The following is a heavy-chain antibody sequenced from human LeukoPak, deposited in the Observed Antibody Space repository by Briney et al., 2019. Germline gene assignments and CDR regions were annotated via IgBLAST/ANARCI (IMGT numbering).Heavy chain of an antibody. D-gene: IGHD3-10*01. CDR2: ISAYNGNT. CDR1: GYTFTSYG. J-gene: IGHJ3*02. Sequence: ASVKVSCKASGYTFTSYGISWVRQAPGQGLEWMGWISAYNGNTKYAQKVQGRVTMTTETSTSTVYMELRSLRSDDTAVYYCARHYDAGKDDAFHIWGQGTMVTVSS. CDR3: ARHYDAGKDDAFHI. V-gene: IGHV1-18*01.